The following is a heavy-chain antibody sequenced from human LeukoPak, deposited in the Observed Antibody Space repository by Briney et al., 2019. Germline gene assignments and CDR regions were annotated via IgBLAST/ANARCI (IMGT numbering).Heavy chain of an antibody. J-gene: IGHJ6*03. CDR1: GFSVSNKY. D-gene: IGHD4-17*01. CDR3: ARGGPSTTVTTSYSFFYMDA. Sequence: GGSLRLSCAASGFSVSNKYMSWVRQAPGKGLEWVSVIYSDGYTYYADSVKGRFTISRDNFKNTMYVQMNSLRAEDTAVYYCARGGPSTTVTTSYSFFYMDAWGKGTTVTVSS. CDR2: IYSDGYT. V-gene: IGHV3-53*01.